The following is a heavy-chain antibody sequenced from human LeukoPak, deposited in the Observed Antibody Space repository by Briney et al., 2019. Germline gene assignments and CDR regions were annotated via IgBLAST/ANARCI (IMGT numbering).Heavy chain of an antibody. J-gene: IGHJ4*02. D-gene: IGHD5-12*01. CDR2: IYYSGST. CDR3: ARQGGYDSDY. CDR1: GGSISSSSYY. Sequence: PSETLSLTCTVSGGSISSSSYYWGWIRQPPGKGLEGIGSIYYSGSTYYNPSLKSRVTISVDTSKNQFSLKLSSVTAADTAVYYCARQGGYDSDYWGQGTLVTVSS. V-gene: IGHV4-39*01.